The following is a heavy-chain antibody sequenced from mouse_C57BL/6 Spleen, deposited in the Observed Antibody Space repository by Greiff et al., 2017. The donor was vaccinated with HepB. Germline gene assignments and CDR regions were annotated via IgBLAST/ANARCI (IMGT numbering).Heavy chain of an antibody. D-gene: IGHD2-3*01. J-gene: IGHJ2*01. Sequence: QVQLQQSGPELVKPGASVKISCKASGYAFSSSWMNWVKQRPGKGLEWIGRIYPGDGDTNYNGKFKGKATLTADKSSSTAYMQLSSLTSEDSAVYFCARRGIYDGYYPYYFDYWGQGTTLTVSS. V-gene: IGHV1-82*01. CDR1: GYAFSSSW. CDR2: IYPGDGDT. CDR3: ARRGIYDGYYPYYFDY.